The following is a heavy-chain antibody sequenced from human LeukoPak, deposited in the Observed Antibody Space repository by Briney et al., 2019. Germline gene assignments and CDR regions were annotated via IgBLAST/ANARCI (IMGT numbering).Heavy chain of an antibody. CDR3: ARGEAGRDFDY. V-gene: IGHV3-74*01. Sequence: GGSLRLSCAASGFTFSSYWMHWVRQAPGKGLVWVSRINSDGSSTSYADSVKGRFTISRDNAKNRLYLQMNSLRAEDTAVYYCARGEAGRDFDYWGQGTLVTVSS. D-gene: IGHD1-26*01. CDR2: INSDGSST. CDR1: GFTFSSYW. J-gene: IGHJ4*02.